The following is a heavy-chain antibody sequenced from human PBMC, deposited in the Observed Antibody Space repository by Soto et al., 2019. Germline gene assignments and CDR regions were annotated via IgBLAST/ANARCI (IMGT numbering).Heavy chain of an antibody. CDR3: ARVWLGGSYPIDY. CDR2: INHSGST. D-gene: IGHD1-26*01. CDR1: GGSFSGYY. V-gene: IGHV4-34*01. Sequence: SETLSLTCAVYGGSFSGYYWSWIRQPPGKGLEWIGEINHSGSTNYNPSLKSRVTISVDTSKNQFSLKLSSVTAADTAVYYCARVWLGGSYPIDYWGQGTLVTVSS. J-gene: IGHJ4*02.